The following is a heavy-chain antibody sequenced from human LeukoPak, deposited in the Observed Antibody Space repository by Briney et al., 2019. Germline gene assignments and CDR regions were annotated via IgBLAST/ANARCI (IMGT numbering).Heavy chain of an antibody. CDR2: ISGSGGST. CDR1: GFTFSSYA. J-gene: IGHJ5*01. D-gene: IGHD6-13*01. V-gene: IGHV3-23*01. CDR3: VRAQGTSRWSDWFDS. Sequence: GGSLRLSCAASGFTFSSYAMSWVRQAPGKGLEWVSAISGSGGSTYYADSVKGRFTISRDTSKNTLYLQMNSLRPEDTAMYYCVRAQGTSRWSDWFDSWGQGTLVTVSS.